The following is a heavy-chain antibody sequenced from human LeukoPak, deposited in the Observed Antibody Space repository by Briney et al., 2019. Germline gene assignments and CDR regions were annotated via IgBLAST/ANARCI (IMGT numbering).Heavy chain of an antibody. J-gene: IGHJ4*02. CDR3: AREGLATKYFES. Sequence: GGSLRLSCAASGFTFSSYAMSWVRQAPGKGLEWVSAISGSGGSTYYADSVKGRFTISRDNAKNSLFLQMNSLRAEDTGVYYCAREGLATKYFESWGQGTLVTVYS. CDR1: GFTFSSYA. D-gene: IGHD5-12*01. V-gene: IGHV3-23*01. CDR2: ISGSGGST.